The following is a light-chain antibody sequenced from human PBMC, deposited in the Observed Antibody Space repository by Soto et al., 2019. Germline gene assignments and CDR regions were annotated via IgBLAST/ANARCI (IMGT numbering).Light chain of an antibody. J-gene: IGKJ5*01. Sequence: EIVLTQSPGTLSFSPGERATLSCRATQTVFRSYLAWYQQKPGQAPRLLIYGTSSRATGIPDRFSGSGSGTDFTLTISRLEPEDFAVFYCQQYGSSITFGQGTRLEIK. V-gene: IGKV3-20*01. CDR2: GTS. CDR3: QQYGSSIT. CDR1: QTVFRSY.